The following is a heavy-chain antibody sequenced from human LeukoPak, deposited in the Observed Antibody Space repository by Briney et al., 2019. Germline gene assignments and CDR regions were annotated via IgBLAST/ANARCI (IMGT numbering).Heavy chain of an antibody. J-gene: IGHJ4*02. V-gene: IGHV3-7*01. CDR2: INQDGSEK. CDR3: ARANKYCGSTSCSSGDY. Sequence: PGGSLRLSCAASGFTFNTYWMAWVRQTPGRGLEWVAYINQDGSEKYYVDSVKGRLTISKDNAENSLYLQMNSLRVEDTAVYYCARANKYCGSTSCSSGDYWGQGTLVTVSS. D-gene: IGHD2/OR15-2a*01. CDR1: GFTFNTYW.